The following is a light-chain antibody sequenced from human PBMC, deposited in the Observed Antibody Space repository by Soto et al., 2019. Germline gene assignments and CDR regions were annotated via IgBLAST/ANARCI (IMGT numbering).Light chain of an antibody. CDR2: GPS. J-gene: IGKJ4*01. V-gene: IGKV3-15*01. CDR1: QSVNNN. Sequence: EIVMTQSPATLSVSPGERVTLSCRASQSVNNNLAWCQQKPGQAPRLLIYGPSTRVTGIPTRFSGSGSGTEFTLTISSLQSEDFAVYYCQQYDTWPLTFDGGTKVEIK. CDR3: QQYDTWPLT.